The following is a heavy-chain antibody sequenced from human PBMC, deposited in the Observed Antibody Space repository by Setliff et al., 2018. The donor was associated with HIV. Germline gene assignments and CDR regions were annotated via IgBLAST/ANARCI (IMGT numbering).Heavy chain of an antibody. CDR1: GYSISSDYW. D-gene: IGHD4-4*01. J-gene: IGHJ4*02. CDR2: LYHSGNT. V-gene: IGHV4-38-2*02. CDR3: ARSVMTTTNYFDY. Sequence: PSETLSLTCTVSGYSISSDYWWGWIRQPPGKGLEWIGSLYHSGNTYYNPSLKSRVIISVDMSKNQFSLKLTSVTAADTAVFYCARSVMTTTNYFDYWGPGTLVTVSS.